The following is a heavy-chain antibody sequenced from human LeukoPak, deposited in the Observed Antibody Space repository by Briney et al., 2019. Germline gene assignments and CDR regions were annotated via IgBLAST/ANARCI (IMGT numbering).Heavy chain of an antibody. J-gene: IGHJ6*02. D-gene: IGHD3-16*01. CDR3: ARGGGLDV. CDR2: INHNGNVN. V-gene: IGHV3-7*03. CDR1: GFTFSSYW. Sequence: GGSLRLSCAASGFTFSSYWMNWARQAPGKGLEWVASINHNGNVNYYVDSAKGRFTISRDNAKNSLYLQMSNLRAEDTAVFFCARGGGLDVWGQGATVTVSS.